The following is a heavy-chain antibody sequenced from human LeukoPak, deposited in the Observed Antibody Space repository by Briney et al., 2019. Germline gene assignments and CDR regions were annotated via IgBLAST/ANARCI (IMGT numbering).Heavy chain of an antibody. CDR1: GYTFTVYY. D-gene: IGHD2-21*02. Sequence: ASVTVSFKASGYTFTVYYMHWVRQAPGQGLEWMGWINPNSGGTNYAQKFQGRVTMTRDTSISTAYMELSRLRSDDTAVYYCARDLHIVVVTDAFDIWGQGTMVTVSS. J-gene: IGHJ3*02. V-gene: IGHV1-2*02. CDR3: ARDLHIVVVTDAFDI. CDR2: INPNSGGT.